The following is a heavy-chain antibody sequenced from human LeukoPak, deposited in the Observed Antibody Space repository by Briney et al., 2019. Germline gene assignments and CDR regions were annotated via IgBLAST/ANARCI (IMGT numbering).Heavy chain of an antibody. Sequence: PGGSLRLSCAASGFTFSSYWMHWVRQAPGKGLVWVSRINSDGSSTSYADSVKGRFTISRDNAKNTLYLQMNSLRAEDSAVYYCANPPGGTSEDYWGQGTLVTVSS. CDR2: INSDGSST. D-gene: IGHD2-2*01. J-gene: IGHJ4*02. CDR3: ANPPGGTSEDY. CDR1: GFTFSSYW. V-gene: IGHV3-74*01.